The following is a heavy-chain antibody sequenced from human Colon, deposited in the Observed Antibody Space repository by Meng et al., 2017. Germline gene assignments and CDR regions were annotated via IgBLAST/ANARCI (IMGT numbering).Heavy chain of an antibody. CDR3: ARDEVNRWHNYYDLDV. D-gene: IGHD1-14*01. CDR1: GGTFNNYA. Sequence: SVKVSCKASGGTFNNYAVGWVRQAPGQGLEWMGGVIPIYGKRNYAEKFQGRVTITTDESTSTVYMELSSLRSEDTAVYYCARDEVNRWHNYYDLDVWGQGTTVTVSS. CDR2: VIPIYGKR. J-gene: IGHJ6*02. V-gene: IGHV1-69*05.